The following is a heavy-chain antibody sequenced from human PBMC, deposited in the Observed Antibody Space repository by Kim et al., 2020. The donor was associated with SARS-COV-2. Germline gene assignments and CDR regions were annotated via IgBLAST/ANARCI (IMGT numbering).Heavy chain of an antibody. CDR3: ATDSSGYWDDAFDI. D-gene: IGHD3-22*01. V-gene: IGHV3-20*01. CDR2: NWNGGST. J-gene: IGHJ3*02. Sequence: GGSLRLSCAASGFTFDDYGMSWVRQAPGKGLEWVSGNWNGGSTGYADSVKGRFTISRDNAKNSLYLQMNSLRAEDTALYHCATDSSGYWDDAFDIWGQGTMVTVSS. CDR1: GFTFDDYG.